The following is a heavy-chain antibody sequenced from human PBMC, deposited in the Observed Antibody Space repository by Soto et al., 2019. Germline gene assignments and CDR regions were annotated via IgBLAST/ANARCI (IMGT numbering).Heavy chain of an antibody. J-gene: IGHJ4*01. D-gene: IGHD2-2*01. V-gene: IGHV5-51*01. CDR1: GYSFTSYW. CDR3: ARQIRRIGDGSSTRRYYFDE. Sequence: GESLKISCKGSGYSFTSYWIGWVRQMPGKGLEWMGIIYPGDSDTRYSPSFQGQVTISADKSISNDYMKWSSLKASDTAMYYCARQIRRIGDGSSTRRYYFDESGKGNLVTVS. CDR2: IYPGDSDT.